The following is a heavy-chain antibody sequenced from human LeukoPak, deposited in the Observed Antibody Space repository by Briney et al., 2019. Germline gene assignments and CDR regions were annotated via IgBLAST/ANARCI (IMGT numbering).Heavy chain of an antibody. D-gene: IGHD5-12*01. CDR1: GFTFSNYA. CDR3: AKGGGLWLQSWYIDV. J-gene: IGHJ6*03. V-gene: IGHV3-23*01. CDR2: ISDSGAK. Sequence: GGSLRLSCAASGFTFSNYAMTWVRQVPGKGLEWVSTISDSGAKYYADSVKGRFAISRDNSKNTVYLEMSNLRAEDTALYYCAKGGGLWLQSWYIDVWGKGTTVTVSS.